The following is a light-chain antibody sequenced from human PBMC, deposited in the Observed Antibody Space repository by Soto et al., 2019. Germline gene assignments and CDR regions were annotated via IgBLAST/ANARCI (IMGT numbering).Light chain of an antibody. V-gene: IGKV3-20*01. CDR1: QSVSSSY. CDR3: QQYGSSRGT. CDR2: GAS. J-gene: IGKJ1*01. Sequence: EIVLTQSPGTLSLSPGERATLSCRASQSVSSSYLAWYQQKPGQAPRLLIYGASSRATGIPDRFRGSGSGTDFTLTINKLEPEDFAVYFCQQYGSSRGTFGQGTKVDIK.